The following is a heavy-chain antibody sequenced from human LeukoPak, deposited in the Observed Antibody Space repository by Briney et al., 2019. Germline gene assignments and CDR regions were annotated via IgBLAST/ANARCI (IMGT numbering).Heavy chain of an antibody. CDR3: ARSRIPEQLVLNF. Sequence: SETLSLTCTVSGGSISNYYWNWIRQPPGKGLEWIGYIYYTGSTNYNPSLKSRVTISVDTSKNQFSLNLRSVTPEDTAVHYCARSRIPEQLVLNFWGQRTLVTVSS. CDR1: GGSISNYY. V-gene: IGHV4-59*01. CDR2: IYYTGST. D-gene: IGHD6-13*01. J-gene: IGHJ4*02.